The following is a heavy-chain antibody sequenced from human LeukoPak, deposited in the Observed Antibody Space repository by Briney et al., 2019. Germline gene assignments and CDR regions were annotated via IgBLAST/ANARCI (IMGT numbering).Heavy chain of an antibody. V-gene: IGHV4-59*01. D-gene: IGHD3-3*01. CDR1: GVSISSYY. CDR2: IYYSGST. CDR3: ARTDLLSGYHRGYLDY. J-gene: IGHJ4*02. Sequence: SETLSLTCTVSGVSISSYYWSWIRQPPGKGLEWIGYIYYSGSTNYNPSLKSRVTISVDTSKNQFSLKLSSVTAADTAVYYCARTDLLSGYHRGYLDYWGQGTLVTVSS.